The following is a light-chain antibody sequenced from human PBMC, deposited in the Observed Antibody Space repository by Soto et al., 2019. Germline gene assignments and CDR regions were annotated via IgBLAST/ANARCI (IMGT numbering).Light chain of an antibody. CDR3: SLYTSENAYV. CDR2: EVS. Sequence: QSVLAQPRSVSGSPGQSVTISCTGISSDVDSYNRVSWYQQPPGTAPKLMIYEVSNRPSGVPDRFSGSKSGNTASLTISGPQAADEADYYCSLYTSENAYVFGTGTKVTVL. CDR1: SSDVDSYNR. V-gene: IGLV2-18*01. J-gene: IGLJ1*01.